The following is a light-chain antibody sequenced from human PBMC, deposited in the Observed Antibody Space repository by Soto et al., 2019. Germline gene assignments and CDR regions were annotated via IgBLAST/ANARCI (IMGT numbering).Light chain of an antibody. CDR2: RNN. Sequence: QLVLTQPPSASGTPGQRVTISCSGSSSNIGSNYVYWYQQLPGTAPKLLIYRNNQRPSGVPDRFSGSKSGTSASLAISGLRSEDEADYYCAAWDDSLSGVVFGGGTKVTGL. CDR1: SSNIGSNY. V-gene: IGLV1-47*01. CDR3: AAWDDSLSGVV. J-gene: IGLJ2*01.